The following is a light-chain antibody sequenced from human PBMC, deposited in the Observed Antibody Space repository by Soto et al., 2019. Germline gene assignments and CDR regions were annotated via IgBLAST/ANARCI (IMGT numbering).Light chain of an antibody. CDR1: SSNIGSHY. V-gene: IGLV1-47*01. J-gene: IGLJ3*02. CDR2: RIN. CDR3: ATWDDSANGWV. Sequence: QSVLTQPPSASGTPGQTFTISCSGSSSNIGSHYVQWYQQLPGTAPKLLIHRINQRPSGVPDRFSGSKSGTSASLAISGLRSEDEADYYCATWDDSANGWVCGGGTKLTVL.